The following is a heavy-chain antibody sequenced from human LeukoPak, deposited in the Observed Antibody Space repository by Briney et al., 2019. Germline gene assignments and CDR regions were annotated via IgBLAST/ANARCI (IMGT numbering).Heavy chain of an antibody. CDR1: GFTFSSYG. CDR3: AKGDYGGSDY. CDR2: ISYDGSNK. D-gene: IGHD4-23*01. V-gene: IGHV3-30*18. J-gene: IGHJ4*02. Sequence: GGSLRLSCAASGFTFSSYGMHWVRQAPGKGLEWVAVISYDGSNKYYADSVKGRFTISRDNSKNTLYLQMNSLRAEDTAVYYCAKGDYGGSDYWGQGTPVTVSS.